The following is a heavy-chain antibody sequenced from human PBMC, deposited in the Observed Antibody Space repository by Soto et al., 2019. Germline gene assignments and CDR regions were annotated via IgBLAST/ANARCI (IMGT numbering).Heavy chain of an antibody. CDR1: GGSISSGDYY. D-gene: IGHD3-22*01. V-gene: IGHV4-30-4*01. J-gene: IGHJ6*02. CDR2: IYYSGST. Sequence: SETLSLTCTVSGGSISSGDYYWSWIRQPPGKGLEWIGYIYYSGSTYYNPSLKSRVTISVDTSKNQFSLKLSSVTAADTAVYYCARDVLGVCYDSSGYRYYYGMDVRGQGTTVTVSS. CDR3: ARDVLGVCYDSSGYRYYYGMDV.